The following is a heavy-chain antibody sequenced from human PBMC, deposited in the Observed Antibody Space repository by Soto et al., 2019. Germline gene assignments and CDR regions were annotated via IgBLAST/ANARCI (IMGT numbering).Heavy chain of an antibody. D-gene: IGHD3-10*01. Sequence: QVQLVQSGAEVKKPGTSVKVSCKASGYTFTSYGISWVRQAPGQGLEWMGWISAYNGNTNYAQKLQGRVTMTTDTSTSTAYMELRSLRSDDTAVYYYARADTMVRGVTTRYDYWGQGTLVTVSS. CDR2: ISAYNGNT. J-gene: IGHJ4*02. V-gene: IGHV1-18*01. CDR3: ARADTMVRGVTTRYDY. CDR1: GYTFTSYG.